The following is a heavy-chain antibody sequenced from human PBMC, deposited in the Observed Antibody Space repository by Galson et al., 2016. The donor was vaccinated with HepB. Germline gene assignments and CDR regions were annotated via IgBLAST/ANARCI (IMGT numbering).Heavy chain of an antibody. J-gene: IGHJ4*02. CDR2: INKDGSEK. D-gene: IGHD1-1*01. CDR3: ARLEDESRTQRPDY. V-gene: IGHV3-7*01. Sequence: SLRLSCAGSGFTFRNFWMSWVRQTPGKGLEWVANINKDGSEKYYVDSVKGRFTISRDSAKNTLYLQMSSLRAEDTAVYYCARLEDESRTQRPDYWGQGTLVTVSS. CDR1: GFTFRNFW.